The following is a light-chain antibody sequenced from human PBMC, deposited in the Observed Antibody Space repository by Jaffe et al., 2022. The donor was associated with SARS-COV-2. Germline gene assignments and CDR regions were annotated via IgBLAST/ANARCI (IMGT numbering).Light chain of an antibody. V-gene: IGKV4-1*01. CDR3: QQYYSPPLT. J-gene: IGKJ4*01. CDR1: QSVLHSSSNRYY. Sequence: DIVMTQSPDSLAVSLGERATINCKSSQSVLHSSSNRYYLAWYQQKPGQPPKLLISWASTRESWVPDRFSGSGSGTDFTLTISSLQAEDVAVYYCQQYYSPPLTFGGGTKVEIK. CDR2: WAS.